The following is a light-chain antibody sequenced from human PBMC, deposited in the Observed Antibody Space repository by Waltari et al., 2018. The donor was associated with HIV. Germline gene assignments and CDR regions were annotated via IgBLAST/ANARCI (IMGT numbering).Light chain of an antibody. CDR3: QQYNNWPDT. Sequence: EIVMAQSPATLSVSPGARATLSCRASQSLSSNLAWYQQKPGQAPRLLIYGASTRATGIPARFSGSGSGTEFTLTISSLQSEDFAVYYCQQYNNWPDTFGQGTKVEI. J-gene: IGKJ1*01. CDR2: GAS. CDR1: QSLSSN. V-gene: IGKV3-15*01.